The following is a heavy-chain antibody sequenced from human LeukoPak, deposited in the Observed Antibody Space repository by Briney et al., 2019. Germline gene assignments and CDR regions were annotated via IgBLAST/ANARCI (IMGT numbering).Heavy chain of an antibody. CDR3: ARGITIFGVVSAFFDY. J-gene: IGHJ4*02. CDR2: MNPNSGNT. Sequence: GASVKVSCKASGYTFTSYDINWVRQATGQRLEWMGWMNPNSGNTGYAQKFQGRVTITRNTSISTAYMELSSLRSEDTAVYYCARGITIFGVVSAFFDYWGQGTLVTVSS. V-gene: IGHV1-8*03. D-gene: IGHD3-3*01. CDR1: GYTFTSYD.